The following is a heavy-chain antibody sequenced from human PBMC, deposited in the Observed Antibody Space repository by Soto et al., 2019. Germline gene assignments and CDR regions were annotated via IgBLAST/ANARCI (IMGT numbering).Heavy chain of an antibody. J-gene: IGHJ5*02. V-gene: IGHV3-23*01. CDR2: VTGSGGQI. CDR3: AKDAVYKDGLWLMDS. CDR1: GFTISTYA. D-gene: IGHD2-21*01. Sequence: GGSLRLSCAASGFTISTYAMTWVRQAPGKGLECVSGVTGSGGQIHYADSVKGRFTISKDNSKNTLYLQMSSLREEDTALYYCAKDAVYKDGLWLMDSWGQGTLVTVS.